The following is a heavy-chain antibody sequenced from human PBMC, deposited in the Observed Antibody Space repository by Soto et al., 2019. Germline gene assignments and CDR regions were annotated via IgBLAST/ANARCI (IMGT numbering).Heavy chain of an antibody. CDR1: GYTFNGYY. CDR3: AREWGGIVVVPAAHPESGMDV. J-gene: IGHJ6*02. V-gene: IGHV1-2*04. CDR2: INPNSGGT. Sequence: ASVKVSCKASGYTFNGYYMHWVRQAPGQGLEWMGWINPNSGGTNYAQKFQGWVTMTRDTSISTAYMELSRLRSDDTAVYYCAREWGGIVVVPAAHPESGMDVWGQGTTVTVSS. D-gene: IGHD2-2*01.